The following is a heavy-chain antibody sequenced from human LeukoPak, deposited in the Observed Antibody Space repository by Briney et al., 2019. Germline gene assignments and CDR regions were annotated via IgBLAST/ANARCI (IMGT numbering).Heavy chain of an antibody. V-gene: IGHV3-30*02. D-gene: IGHD4-17*01. J-gene: IGHJ6*03. Sequence: GGSLRLSCAASGFTFSSYGMHWVRQAPGKGLEWVAFIRYDGSNKYYADSVKGRFTISRDNSKNTLYLQMNSLRAEDTAVYYCAKVEHDYGDYERTYYYYYMDVWGKGTTVTISS. CDR1: GFTFSSYG. CDR2: IRYDGSNK. CDR3: AKVEHDYGDYERTYYYYYMDV.